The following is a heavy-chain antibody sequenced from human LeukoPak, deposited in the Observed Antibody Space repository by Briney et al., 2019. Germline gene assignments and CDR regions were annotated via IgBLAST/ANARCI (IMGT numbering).Heavy chain of an antibody. Sequence: GRSLRLSCAASGVTFSSYAMHWVRQAPGKGLEWVAVISYDGSNKYYADSVKGRFTISRDNSKNTLYLQMNSLRAEDTAVYYCATSPYYYDSSGYYYYYGMDVWGQGTTVTVSS. CDR2: ISYDGSNK. J-gene: IGHJ6*02. CDR3: ATSPYYYDSSGYYYYYGMDV. V-gene: IGHV3-30-3*01. CDR1: GVTFSSYA. D-gene: IGHD3-22*01.